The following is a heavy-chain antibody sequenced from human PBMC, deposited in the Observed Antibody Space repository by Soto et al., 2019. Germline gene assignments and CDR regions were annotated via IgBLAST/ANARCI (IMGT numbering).Heavy chain of an antibody. J-gene: IGHJ5*02. CDR2: ISLYSDGT. CDR3: ARVVPGAEAWFGA. CDR1: GYTFSNYG. V-gene: IGHV1-18*01. Sequence: GASVKVSCKTSGYTFSNYGITRVRQAPGQHLEWLGWISLYSDGTNYAQKFQGSVSMTTDTSTTTAYMELRSLRTDDATVYYCARVVPGAEAWFGAWGQGTLVTVSS.